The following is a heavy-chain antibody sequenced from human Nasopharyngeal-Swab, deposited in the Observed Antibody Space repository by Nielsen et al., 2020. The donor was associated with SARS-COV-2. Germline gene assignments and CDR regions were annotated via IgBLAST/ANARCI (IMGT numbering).Heavy chain of an antibody. CDR2: IYYSGTT. V-gene: IGHV4-59*01. CDR3: ARRLTLESFWYFDL. Sequence: SETLSLTCTVSGASITSSYWSWIRQPPGKGLDWIGYIYYSGTTNYNPFLKSRVTISVDTSKNQFSLKLSSVTAADTAVYYCARRLTLESFWYFDLWGRGTLVTVSS. J-gene: IGHJ2*01. CDR1: GASITSSY. D-gene: IGHD3-3*01.